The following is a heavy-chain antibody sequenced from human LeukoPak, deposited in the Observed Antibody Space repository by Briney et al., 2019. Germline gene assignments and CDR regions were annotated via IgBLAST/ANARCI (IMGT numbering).Heavy chain of an antibody. Sequence: ASVKVSCKASGYTFTSYAMHWVRQAPGQRLEWMGWINAGNGNTKYSQKFQGRVTITRDTSASTAYMELSSLRSEDTAVYYCARDLRYSSGAAWIDYYYYYGMDVWGQGTTVTVSS. CDR3: ARDLRYSSGAAWIDYYYYYGMDV. V-gene: IGHV1-3*01. CDR1: GYTFTSYA. J-gene: IGHJ6*02. D-gene: IGHD3-10*01. CDR2: INAGNGNT.